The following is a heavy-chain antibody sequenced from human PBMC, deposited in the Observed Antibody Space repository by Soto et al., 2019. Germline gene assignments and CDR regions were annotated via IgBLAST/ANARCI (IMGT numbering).Heavy chain of an antibody. V-gene: IGHV3-15*07. CDR2: IKSKTDGGTT. Sequence: EVQLVESGGGLVKPGGSLRLSCAASGFTFSTAWLNWVRPAPGKGLAWVGRIKSKTDGGTTDYAEPVKGRFTISRDDSKNTLYLQMNSLKTEDTAVYYCTTDRIAVAGGRVDYWGQGTLVTVSS. D-gene: IGHD6-19*01. J-gene: IGHJ4*02. CDR3: TTDRIAVAGGRVDY. CDR1: GFTFSTAW.